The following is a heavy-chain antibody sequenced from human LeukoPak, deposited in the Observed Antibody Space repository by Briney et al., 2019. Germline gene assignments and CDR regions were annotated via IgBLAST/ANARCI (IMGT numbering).Heavy chain of an antibody. D-gene: IGHD3-22*01. CDR3: ARVQNSYHYDSSGYVYY. Sequence: GGSLRLSCEASGFTFSNYAMSWVRQAPGKGLEWVSGISGSGGSTYYADSVEGRFTISRDNSRSTVYVQMNSLRVEDTAVYYCARVQNSYHYDSSGYVYYWGQGTLVTVSS. V-gene: IGHV3-23*01. J-gene: IGHJ4*02. CDR1: GFTFSNYA. CDR2: ISGSGGST.